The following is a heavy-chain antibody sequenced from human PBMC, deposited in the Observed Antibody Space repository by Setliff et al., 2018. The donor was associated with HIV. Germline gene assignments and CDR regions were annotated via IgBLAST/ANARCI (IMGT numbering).Heavy chain of an antibody. Sequence: SETLSLTCAVSGYSISSGYYWGWIRQPPGKGLGWIGSIYHSGSTYYNPSLKSRVTISVDTSKNQFSLKLSSVTAADTAVYYCASAEPPIYSSGWRGVGYFDYWGQGTLVTVSS. D-gene: IGHD6-19*01. CDR3: ASAEPPIYSSGWRGVGYFDY. CDR1: GYSISSGYY. V-gene: IGHV4-38-2*01. CDR2: IYHSGST. J-gene: IGHJ4*02.